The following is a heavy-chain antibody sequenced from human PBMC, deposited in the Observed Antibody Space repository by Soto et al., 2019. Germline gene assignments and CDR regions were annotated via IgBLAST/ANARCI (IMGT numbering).Heavy chain of an antibody. V-gene: IGHV3-33*01. CDR2: IWYDGSNK. Sequence: QVQLVESGGGVVQPGRSLRLSCAASGFTFSSYGMHWVRQAPGKGLEWVAVIWYDGSNKYYADSVKGRFTISRDNSKTTLYLQMNSLRAEDTAVYYCAREGKDIVATIRPYYFDYWGQGTLVTVSS. D-gene: IGHD5-12*01. CDR1: GFTFSSYG. J-gene: IGHJ4*02. CDR3: AREGKDIVATIRPYYFDY.